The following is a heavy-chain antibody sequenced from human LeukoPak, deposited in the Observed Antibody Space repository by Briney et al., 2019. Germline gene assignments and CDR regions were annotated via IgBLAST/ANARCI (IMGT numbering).Heavy chain of an antibody. CDR1: GFAFNTHA. CDR3: ARDLSEKYSADY. Sequence: GGSLRLSCAASGFAFNTHAMHWVRQAPGKGLEWVTFISYDGAIKFYTDSVRGRFTISRDNSRYTVYLEMNSLRVEDTSVYYCARDLSEKYSADYWGQGALVTVSS. J-gene: IGHJ4*02. D-gene: IGHD5-12*01. CDR2: ISYDGAIK. V-gene: IGHV3-30-3*01.